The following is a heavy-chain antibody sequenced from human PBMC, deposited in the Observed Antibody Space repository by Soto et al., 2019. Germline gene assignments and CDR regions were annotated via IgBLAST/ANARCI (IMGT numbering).Heavy chain of an antibody. CDR2: IFYSGST. V-gene: IGHV4-39*01. CDR3: VRLTGNSWLDS. CDR1: GGSISSSSYY. Sequence: SETLSLTCTVSGGSISSSSYYWGWIRQPPGKGLEWIGSIFYSGSTYYNPSLKSRVTISVDTSKNQFSLKLSSVTAADTAVYYCVRLTGNSWLDSWGQGTLVTVSS. J-gene: IGHJ5*01.